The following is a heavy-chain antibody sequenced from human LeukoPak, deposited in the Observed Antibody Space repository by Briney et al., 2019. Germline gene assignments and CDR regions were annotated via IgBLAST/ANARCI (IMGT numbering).Heavy chain of an antibody. Sequence: ASVKVSCKASGYTSISYDINWVRQATGQGLEWMGWMNPNSGNTGFAQKFQGRVTMTRNTSISTAYMELSSLRSDDTAVYYCAKERAGYTNPYYFDYWGQGTLVTVSS. CDR3: AKERAGYTNPYYFDY. CDR1: GYTSISYD. J-gene: IGHJ4*02. CDR2: MNPNSGNT. D-gene: IGHD3-16*02. V-gene: IGHV1-8*01.